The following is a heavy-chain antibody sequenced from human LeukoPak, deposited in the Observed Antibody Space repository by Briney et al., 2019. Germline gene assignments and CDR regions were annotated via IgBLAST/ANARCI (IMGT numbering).Heavy chain of an antibody. CDR1: GFTFSSYG. V-gene: IGHV3-30*19. D-gene: IGHD4-17*01. Sequence: PGGSLRLSCAASGFTFSSYGMHWVRQAPGKGLEWVAVILSDGSKEFYTDSVKGRFTISRDNSKNTLYLQMNSLRAEDTAVYYCAREGPYGVFFDYWGQGTLVTVSS. J-gene: IGHJ4*02. CDR2: ILSDGSKE. CDR3: AREGPYGVFFDY.